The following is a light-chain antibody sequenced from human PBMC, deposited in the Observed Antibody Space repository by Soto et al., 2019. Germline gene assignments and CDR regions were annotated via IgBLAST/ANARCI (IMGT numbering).Light chain of an antibody. CDR3: QQRSDWPPT. J-gene: IGKJ4*01. Sequence: EIVLTQSPATLSLSPGERATLSCRASQSVSSYLAWYQHKPGQAPRLLIYDASNRATGIPARFSGSGSGTDFTLTISSLESEDFAVYYFQQRSDWPPTFGGGARVEIK. CDR1: QSVSSY. CDR2: DAS. V-gene: IGKV3-11*01.